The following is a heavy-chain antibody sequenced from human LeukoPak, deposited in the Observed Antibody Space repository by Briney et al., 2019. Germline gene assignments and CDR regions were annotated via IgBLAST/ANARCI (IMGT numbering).Heavy chain of an antibody. J-gene: IGHJ4*02. D-gene: IGHD6-19*01. CDR3: ARDGYGIAVAGTEKENVFDY. V-gene: IGHV7-4-1*02. Sequence: ASVKVSCKASGYTFTSYAMNWVRRAPGQGLEWMGWINTNTGSPTYAQGFTGRFVFSLDTSVSTAYLQISSLKAEDTAVYYCARDGYGIAVAGTEKENVFDYWGQGTLVTVSS. CDR2: INTNTGSP. CDR1: GYTFTSYA.